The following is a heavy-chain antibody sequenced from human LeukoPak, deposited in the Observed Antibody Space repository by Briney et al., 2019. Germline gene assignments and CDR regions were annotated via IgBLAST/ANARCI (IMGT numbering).Heavy chain of an antibody. D-gene: IGHD6-19*01. CDR1: GFTVSSYY. V-gene: IGHV3-11*01. J-gene: IGHJ4*02. Sequence: SGGSLRLSCAASGFTVSSYYMSWIRQAPGKGLEWVSYISSSGSTIYYADSVKGRFTISRDNAKNSLYLQMNSLRAEDTALYYCAKDLGAGAYSSGWYDVTFDYWGQGTLVTVSS. CDR2: ISSSGSTI. CDR3: AKDLGAGAYSSGWYDVTFDY.